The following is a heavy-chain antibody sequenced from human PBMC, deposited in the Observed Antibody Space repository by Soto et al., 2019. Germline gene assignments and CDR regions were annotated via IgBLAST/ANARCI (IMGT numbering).Heavy chain of an antibody. CDR2: INSDGSST. Sequence: EVQLVESGGGLVQPGGSLRLSCAASGFTFSSYWMHWVRQAPGKGLVWVSRINSDGSSTSYADSVKGRFTISRDNAKNTLYLQMNSLRAEDTAVFYCARDRFFDWIDDNDYWGQGTLVTVSS. CDR1: GFTFSSYW. J-gene: IGHJ4*02. CDR3: ARDRFFDWIDDNDY. V-gene: IGHV3-74*01. D-gene: IGHD3-9*01.